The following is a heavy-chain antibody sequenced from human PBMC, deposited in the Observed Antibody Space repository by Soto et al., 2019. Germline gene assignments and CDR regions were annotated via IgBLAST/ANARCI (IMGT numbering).Heavy chain of an antibody. V-gene: IGHV1-46*01. J-gene: IGHJ6*02. Sequence: QVQLVQSGAEVKKPGASMKISCKASGYTFTTYFIHWMRQAPGQGLEWMGIINPSDESTNYAQKFQGRVTLTRDNSTTTVNMELTGLRSDDTAVYYCARAADIVMVAALENYYYGMDVWGQGNTVNVSS. CDR2: INPSDEST. D-gene: IGHD2-21*02. CDR1: GYTFTTYF. CDR3: ARAADIVMVAALENYYYGMDV.